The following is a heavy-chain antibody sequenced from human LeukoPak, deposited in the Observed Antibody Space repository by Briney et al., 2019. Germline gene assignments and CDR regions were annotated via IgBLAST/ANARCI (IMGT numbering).Heavy chain of an antibody. CDR2: IYYSGST. CDR1: GGSISSSSYY. V-gene: IGHV4-39*02. CDR3: ARESPDHDFWSGYYALDV. D-gene: IGHD3-3*01. Sequence: SETLSLTCTVSGGSISSSSYYWGWIRQPPGKGLEWIGSIYYSGSTYYNPSLKSRVTISVDTSKNQFSLKLSSVTAADTAVYYCARESPDHDFWSGYYALDVWGQGTTVTVSS. J-gene: IGHJ6*02.